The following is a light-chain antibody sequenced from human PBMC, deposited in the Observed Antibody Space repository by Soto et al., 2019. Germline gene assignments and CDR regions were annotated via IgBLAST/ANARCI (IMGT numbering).Light chain of an antibody. J-gene: IGKJ1*01. CDR1: QDISGY. V-gene: IGKV1-9*01. Sequence: IQLTQSPSSLSASVGERVTITCRASQDISGYVAWYQQRPGRAPQLLIYAASALQTGVPSRFSGSGSGTDFTLTITSLQPEDFGTYYCQHPKWAFGQGTTVEI. CDR3: QHPKWA. CDR2: AAS.